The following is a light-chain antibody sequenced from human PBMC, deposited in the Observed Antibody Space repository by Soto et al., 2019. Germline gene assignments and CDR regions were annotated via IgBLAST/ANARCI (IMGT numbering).Light chain of an antibody. CDR2: DTS. J-gene: IGKJ1*01. CDR3: QQYDSPWT. Sequence: EIVLTQSPGTLSLSPGERATRSCRASQSVSSSYLAWYQQKPGQAPRLVISDTSDRATGIPDRFSGSGSGTDFTLTISRLEPEDFAVYYCQQYDSPWTFGQGTKV. CDR1: QSVSSSY. V-gene: IGKV3-20*01.